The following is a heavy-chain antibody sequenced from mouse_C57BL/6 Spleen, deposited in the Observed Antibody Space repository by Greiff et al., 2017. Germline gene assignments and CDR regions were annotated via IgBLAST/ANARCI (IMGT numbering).Heavy chain of an antibody. V-gene: IGHV1-53*01. CDR1: GYTFTSYW. CDR3: ARLDYGSSYRYAMDY. Sequence: QVQLQQPGTELVKPGASVKLSCKASGYTFTSYWMHWVKQRPGQGLEWIGNINPSNGGTNYNEKFKSKATLTVDKSSSTAYMQLSSLTSEDSAVYYCARLDYGSSYRYAMDYWGQGTSVTVSS. J-gene: IGHJ4*01. D-gene: IGHD1-1*01. CDR2: INPSNGGT.